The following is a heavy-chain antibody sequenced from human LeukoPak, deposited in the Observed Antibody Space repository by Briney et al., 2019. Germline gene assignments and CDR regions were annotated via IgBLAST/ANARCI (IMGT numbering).Heavy chain of an antibody. CDR3: ATVGYCSSTSCYSKYYYYYMDV. D-gene: IGHD2-2*01. CDR2: ISSSSSYI. CDR1: GFTFSSYS. V-gene: IGHV3-21*01. Sequence: PGGSLRLSCAASGFTFSSYSMNWVRQAPGKGLEWASSISSSSSYIYYADSVKGRFTISRDNAKNSLYLQMNSLRAEDTAVYYCATVGYCSSTSCYSKYYYYYMDVWGKGTTATVSS. J-gene: IGHJ6*03.